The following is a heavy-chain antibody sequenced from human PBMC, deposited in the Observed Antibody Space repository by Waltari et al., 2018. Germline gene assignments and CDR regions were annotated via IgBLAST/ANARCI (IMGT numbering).Heavy chain of an antibody. D-gene: IGHD2-15*01. V-gene: IGHV3-7*01. CDR3: AGGGGFVCDT. CDR1: GFPFSRLW. J-gene: IGHJ3*01. Sequence: EVQLVESGGGLVQPGGSLRHYCAVTGFPFSRLWMSWFRHAPGKRVEGVANIKQDGSERYYVDSVTGRFTISRDTAKNEVYLQMNSLTTEDTAVYYCAGGGGFVCDTWGQGTLVTVSS. CDR2: IKQDGSER.